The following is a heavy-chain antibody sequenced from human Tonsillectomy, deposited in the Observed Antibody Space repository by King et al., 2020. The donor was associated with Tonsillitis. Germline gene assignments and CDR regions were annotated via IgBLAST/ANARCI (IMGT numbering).Heavy chain of an antibody. J-gene: IGHJ4*02. D-gene: IGHD3-22*01. CDR3: ARDYYDSSGYWFDY. V-gene: IGHV1-69*01. CDR1: GGTFSSYA. CDR2: LSPLFGTA. Sequence: VQLVQSGAEVKKPGSSVKVSCKASGGTFSSYAISWGRQAPGQGLEWMGGLSPLFGTANYAQKFQGRITIIADESTRTAYMEMSSLRSEDTAVYYCARDYYDSSGYWFDYWGQGILVTVSS.